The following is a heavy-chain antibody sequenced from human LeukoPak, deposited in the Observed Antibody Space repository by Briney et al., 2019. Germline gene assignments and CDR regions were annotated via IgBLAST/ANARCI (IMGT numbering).Heavy chain of an antibody. CDR3: ARGGITGTFDY. CDR1: GGSISSYY. CDR2: IYYSGST. D-gene: IGHD1-20*01. J-gene: IGHJ4*02. V-gene: IGHV4-59*01. Sequence: PSETLSLTCTVSGGSISSYYWSWIRQPPGKGLEWIGYIYYSGSTNYNPSLKSRVTISVDTSKNQFSLKLSSVTAADTGVYYCARGGITGTFDYWGQGTLVTVSS.